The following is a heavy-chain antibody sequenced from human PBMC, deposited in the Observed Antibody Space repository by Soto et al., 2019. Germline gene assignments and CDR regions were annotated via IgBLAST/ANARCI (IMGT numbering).Heavy chain of an antibody. D-gene: IGHD3-22*01. Sequence: LRLSCAASGFPFSSYWMHWVRQAPGKGLVWVSHINTDGSGTAYADSVRGRFTISRDNAKNTLYLQMNTLRAEDTAVYYCSKVHSTGSASIDYWGPGTLVTVSS. CDR3: SKVHSTGSASIDY. CDR1: GFPFSSYW. CDR2: INTDGSGT. V-gene: IGHV3-74*01. J-gene: IGHJ4*02.